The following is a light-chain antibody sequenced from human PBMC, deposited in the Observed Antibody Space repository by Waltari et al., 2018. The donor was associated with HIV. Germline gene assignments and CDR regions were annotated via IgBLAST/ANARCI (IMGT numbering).Light chain of an antibody. CDR3: SSSAGGDTLV. Sequence: SYELTQPHSVSVATAQMARITCGGNNIGSKAVHWYQQKPGQDPVLVIYSDSNRPSGIPERFSGSKSGNTASLTVSGLQAEDEADYYCSSSAGGDTLVFGGGTKLTVL. J-gene: IGLJ3*02. CDR2: SDS. CDR1: NIGSKA. V-gene: IGLV3-12*02.